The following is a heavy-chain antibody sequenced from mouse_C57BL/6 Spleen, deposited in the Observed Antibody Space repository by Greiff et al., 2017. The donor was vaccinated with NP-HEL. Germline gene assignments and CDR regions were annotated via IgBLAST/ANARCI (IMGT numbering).Heavy chain of an antibody. J-gene: IGHJ4*01. CDR1: GYAFSSSW. V-gene: IGHV1-82*01. CDR2: IYPGDGDP. D-gene: IGHD2-3*01. Sequence: QVQLQQSGPELVKPGASVKISCKASGYAFSSSWMNWVKQRPGKGLEWIGRIYPGDGDPNYNGKFKGKATLTADKSSSTAYMQLSSLTSEDAAVYFCARVYDGSMDYWGQGTSVTVSS. CDR3: ARVYDGSMDY.